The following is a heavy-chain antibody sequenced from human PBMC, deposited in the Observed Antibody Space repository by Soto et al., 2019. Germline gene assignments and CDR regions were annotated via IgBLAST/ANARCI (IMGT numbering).Heavy chain of an antibody. CDR1: GFNFSGSA. V-gene: IGHV3-73*01. J-gene: IGHJ1*01. CDR2: IRSKANDYAT. D-gene: IGHD3-3*01. Sequence: VQLVESGGGLVQPGGSLKVSFAASGFNFSGSAMHWVRQASGKGLEWVGRIRSKANDYATAYAVSVKGRFTISSDDSRNTAYLQMNSLKSEDTAVDYCARVVYDFWSGHPPGPDDWGQGTVVTVYS. CDR3: ARVVYDFWSGHPPGPDD.